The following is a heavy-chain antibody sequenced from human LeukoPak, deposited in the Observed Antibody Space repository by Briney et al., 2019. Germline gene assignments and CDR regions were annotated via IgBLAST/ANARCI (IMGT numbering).Heavy chain of an antibody. CDR2: MSYSGSST. D-gene: IGHD6-6*01. Sequence: GGSLRLSYAASGFTFSSYAMNWVRQAPGKGLEWVSAMSYSGSSTYYADSVKGRFTISRDNSKNTLYLQMSSLPAEDTAVYYCAKDRSSSFSGFLEYWGQGTLVTVSS. CDR3: AKDRSSSFSGFLEY. CDR1: GFTFSSYA. V-gene: IGHV3-23*01. J-gene: IGHJ4*02.